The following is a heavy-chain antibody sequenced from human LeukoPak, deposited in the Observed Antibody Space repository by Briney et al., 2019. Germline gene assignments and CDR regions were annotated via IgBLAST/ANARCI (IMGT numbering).Heavy chain of an antibody. J-gene: IGHJ6*03. CDR2: ISGDGGRT. D-gene: IGHD5-18*01. CDR3: VKDPVARHQYSGYYYMDV. CDR1: GFTFSNYA. Sequence: GGSLRLSCAASGFTFSNYAMSWVRQAPDKGLECVSAISGDGGRTTSYADSVKGRFTISRDDSKNTLYLQMNSLRAEDTAVYYCVKDPVARHQYSGYYYMDVWGKGTTVIVSS. V-gene: IGHV3-23*01.